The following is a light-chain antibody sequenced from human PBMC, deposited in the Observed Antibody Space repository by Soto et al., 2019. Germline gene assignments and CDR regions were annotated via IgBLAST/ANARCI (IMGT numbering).Light chain of an antibody. CDR1: QSVSSF. V-gene: IGKV3-11*01. Sequence: ETVLTQSPATLSLSPGERATLSCRASQSVSSFLAWYQQKPGQAPRLLIYDASNRATGIPARFSGSGSGTDFTLTISSLEPEDCAVYYCQQRSDWPLTFGRGTKVEIK. J-gene: IGKJ4*01. CDR3: QQRSDWPLT. CDR2: DAS.